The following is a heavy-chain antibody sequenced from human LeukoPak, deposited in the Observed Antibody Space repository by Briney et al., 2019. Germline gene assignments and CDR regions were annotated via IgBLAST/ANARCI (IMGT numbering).Heavy chain of an antibody. CDR1: GYTFTGYY. Sequence: ASVKVSCKASGYTFTGYYMHWLRQAPGQAPDWMGWINPNSGGTNYAQKSQGRVTMTRDTSISTAYMEVSRLRSDDTAVYYCARARYCSSTSCYPDYWGQGTLVTVSS. D-gene: IGHD2-2*01. J-gene: IGHJ4*02. V-gene: IGHV1-2*02. CDR3: ARARYCSSTSCYPDY. CDR2: INPNSGGT.